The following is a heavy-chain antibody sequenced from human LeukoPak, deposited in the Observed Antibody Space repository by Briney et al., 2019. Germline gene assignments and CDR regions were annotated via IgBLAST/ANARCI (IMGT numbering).Heavy chain of an antibody. CDR3: ARDRHAYYYDSSGYLVY. V-gene: IGHV4-4*02. D-gene: IGHD3-22*01. CDR1: GGSISSSNW. Sequence: PSETLSLTCAVSGGSISSSNWWSWVRQPPGKGLEWIGSIYHSGSTYYNPSRKSRVTISVDTSKNQFSLKLSSVTAADTAVYYCARDRHAYYYDSSGYLVYWGQGTLVTVSS. CDR2: IYHSGST. J-gene: IGHJ4*02.